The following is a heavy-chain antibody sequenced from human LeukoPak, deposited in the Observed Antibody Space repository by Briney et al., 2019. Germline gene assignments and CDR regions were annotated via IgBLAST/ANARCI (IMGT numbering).Heavy chain of an antibody. J-gene: IGHJ4*02. CDR3: ARYDVGWYYFDY. CDR2: IYHSGST. Sequence: SETLSLTCTVPGYSISSGYYWGWIRQPPGKGLEWIGSIYHSGSTYYNPSLKSRVTISVDTSKNQFSLKLSSVTAADTAVYYCARYDVGWYYFDYWGQGTLVTVSS. V-gene: IGHV4-38-2*02. D-gene: IGHD6-19*01. CDR1: GYSISSGYY.